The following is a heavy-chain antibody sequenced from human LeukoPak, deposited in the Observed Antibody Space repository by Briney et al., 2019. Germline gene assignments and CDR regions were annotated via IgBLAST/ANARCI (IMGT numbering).Heavy chain of an antibody. CDR1: GYTFTGYY. Sequence: ASVKVSCKASGYTFTGYYMHWVRQAPGQGLEWMGWINPNSGGTNYAQKFQGRVTMTRDTSISTVYMDLSSLKSDDTAMYYCARGHYSSSFGAFDIWGQGTMVTVSS. CDR2: INPNSGGT. J-gene: IGHJ3*02. CDR3: ARGHYSSSFGAFDI. D-gene: IGHD6-13*01. V-gene: IGHV1-2*02.